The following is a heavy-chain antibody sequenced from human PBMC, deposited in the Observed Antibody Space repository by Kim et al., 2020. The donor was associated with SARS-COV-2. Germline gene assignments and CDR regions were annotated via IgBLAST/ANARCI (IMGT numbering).Heavy chain of an antibody. CDR3: ASSTTGGHY. CDR1: GYTFTKYA. CDR2: INTNTGNP. V-gene: IGHV7-4-1*02. Sequence: ASVKVSCKASGYTFTKYAINWVRQAPGQGIEWMGWINTNTGNPTYVQGFTGRFVFSLDTSVSTAYLQISSLKAEDTAVYYCASSTTGGHYWGQGTLVTVSS. D-gene: IGHD1-1*01. J-gene: IGHJ4*02.